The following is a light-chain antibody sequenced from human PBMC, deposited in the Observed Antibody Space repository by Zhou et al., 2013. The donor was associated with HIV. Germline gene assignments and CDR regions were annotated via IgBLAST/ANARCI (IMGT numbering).Light chain of an antibody. CDR1: QSVSSRY. CDR2: DAS. J-gene: IGKJ2*01. V-gene: IGKV3-11*01. Sequence: EIVLTQSPGTLSLSPGERATLSCRASQSVSSRYLAWYQQKPGQAPRLLIYDASNRATGIPARFSGSGSGTDFTLTISSLEPEDFAVYYCQQRSNWPPMYTFGQGTKLEIK. CDR3: QQRSNWPPMYT.